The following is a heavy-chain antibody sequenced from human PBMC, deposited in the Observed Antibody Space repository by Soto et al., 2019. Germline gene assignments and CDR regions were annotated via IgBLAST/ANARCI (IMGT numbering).Heavy chain of an antibody. J-gene: IGHJ4*02. D-gene: IGHD6-13*01. CDR3: ARGVASYSSSWYFDY. V-gene: IGHV4-34*01. CDR1: GGSFSGYY. Sequence: QVQLQQWGAGLLKPSETLSLTCAVYGGSFSGYYWSWIRQPPGKGLEWIGEINHSGSANYNPSLKSRVPISVDTSKNQFSLKLSSVTAADTAVYYCARGVASYSSSWYFDYWGQGTLVTVSS. CDR2: INHSGSA.